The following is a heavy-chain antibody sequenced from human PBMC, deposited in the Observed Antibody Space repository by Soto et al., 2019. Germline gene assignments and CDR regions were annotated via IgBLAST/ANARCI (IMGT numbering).Heavy chain of an antibody. V-gene: IGHV3-48*03. D-gene: IGHD1-1*01. Sequence: GSLRLSCAASGFTFSSYEMNWVRQAPGKGLEWVSYISSSASTIYYTDSVKGRFTISRDNAKNSLYLQMNSLRAEDTAVYYCAIGAGTYLRYWGQGTLVTVSS. J-gene: IGHJ4*02. CDR2: ISSSASTI. CDR1: GFTFSSYE. CDR3: AIGAGTYLRY.